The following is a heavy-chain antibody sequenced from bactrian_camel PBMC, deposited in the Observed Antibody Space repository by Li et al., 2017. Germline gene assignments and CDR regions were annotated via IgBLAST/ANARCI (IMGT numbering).Heavy chain of an antibody. Sequence: DVQLVESGGDLVQPGGSLRLSCAASGFTFTDYTMTWIRQAPGKGLEWVSSITWSGDDTDYADSVKGQFTISRDNAKNTVFLRMNRLKSEDTALYYCATDHDLRLRTVLGAKGTYNYWGQGTQVTVS. CDR3: ATDHDLRLRTVLGAKGTYNY. CDR2: ITWSGDDT. V-gene: IGHV3-1*01. CDR1: GFTFTDYT. J-gene: IGHJ4*01. D-gene: IGHD3*01.